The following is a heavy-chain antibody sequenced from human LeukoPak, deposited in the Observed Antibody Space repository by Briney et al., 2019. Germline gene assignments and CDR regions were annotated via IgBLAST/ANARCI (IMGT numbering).Heavy chain of an antibody. Sequence: SGGSLRLSCAASGFTFSNYAMSWVRQTPGKGLECVSVVTGSGGDTYYTGSVNGRFTISRDNFKNTLYLQMNSLRAEDTAVYYCARGTLEHCSGASCYPLDSWGQGTLVTVSS. J-gene: IGHJ5*01. CDR2: VTGSGGDT. CDR1: GFTFSNYA. CDR3: ARGTLEHCSGASCYPLDS. D-gene: IGHD2-15*01. V-gene: IGHV3-23*01.